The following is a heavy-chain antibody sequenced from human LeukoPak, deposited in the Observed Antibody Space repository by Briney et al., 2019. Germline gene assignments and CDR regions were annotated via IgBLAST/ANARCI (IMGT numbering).Heavy chain of an antibody. CDR3: AIDIVVVPAATEYFQQ. V-gene: IGHV3-74*01. CDR2: INSDGSST. J-gene: IGHJ1*01. CDR1: GFTFSSYW. D-gene: IGHD2-2*01. Sequence: PGGSLRLSCAASGFTFSSYWMHWVRQAPGKGLVWVSRINSDGSSTSYADSVKGRFTISRDNAKNTLYLQMNSLRAEDTAVYYCAIDIVVVPAATEYFQQWGQGTLVTVSS.